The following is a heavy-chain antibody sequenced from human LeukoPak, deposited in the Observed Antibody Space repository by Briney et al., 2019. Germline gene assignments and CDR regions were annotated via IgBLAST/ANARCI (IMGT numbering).Heavy chain of an antibody. D-gene: IGHD2-2*01. V-gene: IGHV4-59*01. J-gene: IGHJ5*02. CDR3: ARESCSSTSCYDS. CDR2: IYYSGST. Sequence: PSETLSLTCTVSGGSISSYYWSWIRQPPGKGLEWIGYIYYSGSTNYNPSLKSRVTISVDTSKNQFSLKLSSVTAADTAVYYCARESCSSTSCYDSWGQGTLVTVSS. CDR1: GGSISSYY.